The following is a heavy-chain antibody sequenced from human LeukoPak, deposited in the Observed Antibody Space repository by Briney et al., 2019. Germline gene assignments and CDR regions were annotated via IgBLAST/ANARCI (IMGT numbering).Heavy chain of an antibody. CDR1: GFTVSSNY. V-gene: IGHV3-53*01. CDR2: IYSGGST. CDR3: ARSYYYYGMDV. Sequence: PGGSPRLSCAASGFTVSSNYMSWVRQAPGKGLEWVSVIYSGGSTHYADSVKGRFTISRDNSKNTLYLQMNSRRAEDTAVYYCARSYYYYGMDVWGQGTTVTVSS. J-gene: IGHJ6*02.